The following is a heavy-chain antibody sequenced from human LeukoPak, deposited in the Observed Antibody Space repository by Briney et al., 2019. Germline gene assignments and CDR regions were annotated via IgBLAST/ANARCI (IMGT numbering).Heavy chain of an antibody. CDR1: GYTFTSYA. Sequence: ASVKVSCKASGYTFTSYAMNWVRQAPGQGLEWMGRINPNSGGTNYAQNFQGRVTMTRDTSISTAYMELNRLRSDDTAVYYCAREAPLTGSLFDYWGQGTLVTVSS. CDR3: AREAPLTGSLFDY. D-gene: IGHD3-10*01. CDR2: INPNSGGT. J-gene: IGHJ4*02. V-gene: IGHV1-2*06.